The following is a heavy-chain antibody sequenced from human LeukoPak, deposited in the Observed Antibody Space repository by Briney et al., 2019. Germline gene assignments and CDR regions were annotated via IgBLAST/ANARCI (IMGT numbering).Heavy chain of an antibody. V-gene: IGHV1-2*06. CDR1: GYTFSDYY. Sequence: ASVKVSCKASGYTFSDYYMHWVRQAPGQRFEWMGRINPNTGGTNYAQKFQGRVTMTRDTSMSTAYMEVSSLTSDDTAVYYCARNLFDSNAYYSPADYWGQGTLVTVPS. CDR2: INPNTGGT. CDR3: ARNLFDSNAYYSPADY. J-gene: IGHJ4*02. D-gene: IGHD3-22*01.